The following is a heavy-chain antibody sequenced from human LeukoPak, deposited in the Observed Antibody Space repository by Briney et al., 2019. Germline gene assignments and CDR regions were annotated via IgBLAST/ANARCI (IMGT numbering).Heavy chain of an antibody. V-gene: IGHV3-9*01. D-gene: IGHD6-19*01. Sequence: PGGSLRLSCAASGFTFDGYAMHWVRQPPGKGLEWVSGISWNSGSIGYADSVKGRFTISRDNAKNSLYLQMNSLRAEDTALYYCAKGGYSSGWTGWFDPWGQGTLVTVSS. CDR2: ISWNSGSI. CDR3: AKGGYSSGWTGWFDP. J-gene: IGHJ5*02. CDR1: GFTFDGYA.